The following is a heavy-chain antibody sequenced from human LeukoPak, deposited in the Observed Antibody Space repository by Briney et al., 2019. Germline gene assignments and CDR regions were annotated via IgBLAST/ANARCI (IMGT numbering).Heavy chain of an antibody. CDR2: INHSGST. CDR1: GASFSGYY. J-gene: IGHJ1*01. CDR3: ARGYCSGGSCYLYFQH. Sequence: SETLSLTCAVYGASFSGYYWSWIRQPPGRGLEWIGEINHSGSTNYNPSLKSRVTISVDTSKNQSSLKLSSVTAADTAVYYCARGYCSGGSCYLYFQHWGQGTLVTVPS. V-gene: IGHV4-34*01. D-gene: IGHD2-15*01.